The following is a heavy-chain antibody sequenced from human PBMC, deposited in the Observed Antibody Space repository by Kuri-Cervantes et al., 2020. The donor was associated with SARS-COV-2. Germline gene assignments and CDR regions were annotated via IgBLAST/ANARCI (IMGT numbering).Heavy chain of an antibody. CDR1: GFTFSSYS. Sequence: GESLKISCAASGFTFSSYSMNWVRQAPGKGLEWVSSISSSSYIYYADSVKGRFTISRGNSKNTLYLQMNSLRAEDTAVYYCARAFVVVVAAWRTGMDDWGQGTTVTVSS. CDR2: ISSSSYI. V-gene: IGHV3-21*01. D-gene: IGHD2-15*01. CDR3: ARAFVVVVAAWRTGMDD. J-gene: IGHJ6*02.